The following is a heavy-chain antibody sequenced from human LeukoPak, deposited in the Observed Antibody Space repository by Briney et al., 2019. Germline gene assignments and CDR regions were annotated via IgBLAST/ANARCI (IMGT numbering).Heavy chain of an antibody. CDR2: INQDGSEK. CDR1: GFTFSSYW. J-gene: IGHJ4*02. D-gene: IGHD4-17*01. CDR3: ARVRDYGDFPFYFDY. Sequence: GGSLRLSCAASGFTFSSYWMSWVRQAPGKGLEWVANINQDGSEKYYVDSVKGRFTISRDNAKNSLYLQMNSLRAEDTAVYYCARVRDYGDFPFYFDYWGQGTLVTVSS. V-gene: IGHV3-7*01.